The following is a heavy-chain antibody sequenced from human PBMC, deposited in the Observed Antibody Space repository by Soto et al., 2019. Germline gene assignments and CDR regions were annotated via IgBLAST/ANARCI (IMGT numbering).Heavy chain of an antibody. Sequence: QVQLQESGPGLLKPSETLSLTCTVSGGSISTYYWNWIRQPPGKGLEWIGYIWYSGRTNYKSSLRSRVTISLDTSKNQFSLTMNSVTAEDTAVYYCARDPMGATHFDYWGQGTLVTVSS. J-gene: IGHJ4*02. D-gene: IGHD1-26*01. CDR2: IWYSGRT. V-gene: IGHV4-59*01. CDR3: ARDPMGATHFDY. CDR1: GGSISTYY.